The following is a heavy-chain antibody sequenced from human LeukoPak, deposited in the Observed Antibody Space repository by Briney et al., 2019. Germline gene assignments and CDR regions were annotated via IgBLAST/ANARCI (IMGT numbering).Heavy chain of an antibody. CDR3: ARIHRYCSGDACYELDN. CDR1: GGSVSGYY. D-gene: IGHD2-15*01. CDR2: VYYSGST. Sequence: SETLSLTCVVSGGSVSGYYRGWIRQPPGRGLEWIGYVYYSGSTNYNPSFKSRITISVDTSRNQFSLQLSSVTAADTAVYYCARIHRYCSGDACYELDNWGQGTLVAVSS. J-gene: IGHJ4*02. V-gene: IGHV4-59*02.